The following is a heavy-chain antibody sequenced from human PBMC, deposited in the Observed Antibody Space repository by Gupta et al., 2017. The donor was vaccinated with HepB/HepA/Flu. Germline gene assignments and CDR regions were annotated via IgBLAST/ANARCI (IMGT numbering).Heavy chain of an antibody. J-gene: IGHJ4*02. CDR1: GFTFSNGW. CDR3: TAVPLGYCTSTSCYSYFDY. CDR2: ITDGGTT. V-gene: IGHV3-15*01. D-gene: IGHD2-2*02. Sequence: EVQLVESGGGLVKPGGSLRLSCAASGFTFSNGWMSWVRAAPGKGLEWVGRITDGGTTDYAAPVNGRFTISRDDSKNTLYLHMNSLKTEDTAVYYCTAVPLGYCTSTSCYSYFDYWGQGTLVTVSS.